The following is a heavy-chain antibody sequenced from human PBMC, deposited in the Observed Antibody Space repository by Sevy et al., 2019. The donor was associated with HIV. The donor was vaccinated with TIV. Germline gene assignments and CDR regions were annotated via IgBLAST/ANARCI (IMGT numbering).Heavy chain of an antibody. CDR1: GFTFSSYS. Sequence: GGSLRLSCAASGFTFSSYSMNWVRQAPGKGLEWVSSISSSSSYIYYADSVKGRFPISRVNAKNSLYLQMNSLRAEETAVYYGARYNLSIAVAGPYDWFDPCGQGTLVTVSS. J-gene: IGHJ5*02. CDR2: ISSSSSYI. D-gene: IGHD6-19*01. CDR3: ARYNLSIAVAGPYDWFDP. V-gene: IGHV3-21*01.